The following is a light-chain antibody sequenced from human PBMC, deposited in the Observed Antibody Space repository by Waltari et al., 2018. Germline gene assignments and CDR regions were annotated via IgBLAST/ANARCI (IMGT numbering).Light chain of an antibody. CDR1: SSDVGSYNL. J-gene: IGLJ2*01. CDR2: EVD. CDR3: CSYAGSGNLGVI. V-gene: IGLV2-23*02. Sequence: QSALTQPASVSGSPGQSITISCTGSSSDVGSYNLVSWYQQHPAKAPKLIIYEVDKRPSGVSERVSGSKAGNTASLTVSGLQAEDEADYYCCSYAGSGNLGVIFGGGTKLTVL.